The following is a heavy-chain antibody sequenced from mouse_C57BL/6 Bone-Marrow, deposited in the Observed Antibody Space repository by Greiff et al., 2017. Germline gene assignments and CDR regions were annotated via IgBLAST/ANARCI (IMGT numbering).Heavy chain of an antibody. CDR2: ISDGGSYT. J-gene: IGHJ4*01. D-gene: IGHD1-1*01. Sequence: EVMLVESGGGLVKPGASLKFSCAASGFTFSSYAMSWVRQTPEKRLEWVATISDGGSYTYYPDNVKGRFTISRDNAKNNLYLQMSHLKSEDTAMYYCARGTTVVDYYAIDYWGQGTSVTVSS. V-gene: IGHV5-4*03. CDR3: ARGTTVVDYYAIDY. CDR1: GFTFSSYA.